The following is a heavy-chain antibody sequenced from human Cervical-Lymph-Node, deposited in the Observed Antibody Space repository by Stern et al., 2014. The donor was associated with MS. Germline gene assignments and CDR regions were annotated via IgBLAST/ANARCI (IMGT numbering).Heavy chain of an antibody. CDR2: IYFSGNT. CDR1: GGSISSYY. V-gene: IGHV4-59*08. CDR3: ARNFNILTGYFDS. D-gene: IGHD3-9*01. Sequence: QLQLQESGPGLVKPSETLSLTCTVSGGSISSYYWNWIRQPPGKGLEWIGYIYFSGNTNYNPSLKSRVTMSIDTSKNQFSLRLNFLTAADTAVYYCARNFNILTGYFDSWGQGTLVTVSS. J-gene: IGHJ4*02.